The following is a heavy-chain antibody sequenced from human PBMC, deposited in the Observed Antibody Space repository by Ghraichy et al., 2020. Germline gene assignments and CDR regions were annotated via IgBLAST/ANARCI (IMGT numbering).Heavy chain of an antibody. CDR1: GLNFRMYW. J-gene: IGHJ5*01. CDR2: IKHDGSEE. CDR3: ANGRGWYQDS. Sequence: GESLNISCAASGLNFRMYWMTWVRQAPGKGLEWVANIKHDGSEEQYVDSVKGRFTISRDNTKKSLYLLMNSLRAEDTGVYYCANGRGWYQDSWGQGTLVTVAP. V-gene: IGHV3-7*01. D-gene: IGHD6-19*01.